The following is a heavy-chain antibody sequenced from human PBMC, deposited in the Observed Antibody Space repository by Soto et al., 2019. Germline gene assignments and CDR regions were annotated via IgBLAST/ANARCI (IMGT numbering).Heavy chain of an antibody. CDR3: ARDRGDRNDYYYGVDV. CDR1: GASISPYY. D-gene: IGHD7-27*01. V-gene: IGHV4-59*01. J-gene: IGHJ6*02. Sequence: SETLSLTCSVSGASISPYYWSWIRQPPGKGLEWIGYIYYSGSTNYNPSLKSRVTISLDTSKNQFSLKLSSVTAADTAMYYCARDRGDRNDYYYGVDVWGQGTTVTVSS. CDR2: IYYSGST.